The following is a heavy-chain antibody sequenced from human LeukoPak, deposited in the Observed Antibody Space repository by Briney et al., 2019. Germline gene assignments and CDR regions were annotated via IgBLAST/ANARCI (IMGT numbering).Heavy chain of an antibody. CDR2: INPDRGGT. D-gene: IGHD6-6*01. J-gene: IGHJ4*02. CDR1: GYTFTDYY. CDR3: ARAKEQTIAARYSDY. V-gene: IGHV1-2*06. Sequence: ASVKVSCKASGYTFTDYYIHWVRQAPGQGLEWIGRINPDRGGTNSAQKFQGRVTMTRDTSISTAYIELSSLRSDDTAVYYCARAKEQTIAARYSDYWGQGTLVTVSS.